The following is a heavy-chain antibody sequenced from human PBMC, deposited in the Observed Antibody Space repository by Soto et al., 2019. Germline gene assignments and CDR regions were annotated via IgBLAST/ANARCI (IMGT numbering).Heavy chain of an antibody. Sequence: SETLSLTCTVSGGSISSYYWSWIRQPPGKGLEWIGYIYYSGSTNYNPSLKSRATISVDTSKNQFSLRLSSVTAADTAVYYCARDNGYSYGYFDYWGQGTLVTVSS. J-gene: IGHJ4*02. D-gene: IGHD5-18*01. V-gene: IGHV4-59*01. CDR2: IYYSGST. CDR3: ARDNGYSYGYFDY. CDR1: GGSISSYY.